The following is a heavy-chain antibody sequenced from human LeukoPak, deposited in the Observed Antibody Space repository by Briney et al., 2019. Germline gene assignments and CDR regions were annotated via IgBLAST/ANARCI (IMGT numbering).Heavy chain of an antibody. Sequence: GESLKISCKDSGYSFTSYWIGWVRLMPGKGLEWMGIIYPGDSDTRYSPSFQGQVTISADKSISTAYLQWSSLKASDTAMYYCASHLKLRYRSEPRTYYYYGMDVWGQGTTVTVAS. V-gene: IGHV5-51*01. D-gene: IGHD1-14*01. CDR3: ASHLKLRYRSEPRTYYYYGMDV. CDR1: GYSFTSYW. J-gene: IGHJ6*02. CDR2: IYPGDSDT.